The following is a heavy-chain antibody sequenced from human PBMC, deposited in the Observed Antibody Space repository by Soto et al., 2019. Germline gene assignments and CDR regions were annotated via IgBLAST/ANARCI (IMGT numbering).Heavy chain of an antibody. V-gene: IGHV3-23*01. Sequence: GGSLRLSCAASGFTFNSYTMSWVRQAPGKGLEWVSSISGSGGTTYYADSVKGRFTISRDNSKNTLYLEMNSLRAEDTAVYYCATLTTQTFYCGGDCYAGFDYWGQGTLVTVSS. J-gene: IGHJ4*02. CDR3: ATLTTQTFYCGGDCYAGFDY. CDR1: GFTFNSYT. D-gene: IGHD2-21*02. CDR2: ISGSGGTT.